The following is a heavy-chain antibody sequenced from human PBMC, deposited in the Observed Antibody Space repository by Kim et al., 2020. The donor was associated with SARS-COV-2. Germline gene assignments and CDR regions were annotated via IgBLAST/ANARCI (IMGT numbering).Heavy chain of an antibody. CDR2: VNVSGRST. D-gene: IGHD6-19*01. J-gene: IGHJ4*02. CDR3: ASRARGGGWSGYFDF. Sequence: GGSLRLSCVASEFTFNNYAMSWVRQAPGKGLEWVSDVNVSGRSTLYAASVKGRFTISRDNSKNTLYLQMNSLRVDDTAVYYCASRARGGGWSGYFDFWGQGTLVTVSS. CDR1: EFTFNNYA. V-gene: IGHV3-23*01.